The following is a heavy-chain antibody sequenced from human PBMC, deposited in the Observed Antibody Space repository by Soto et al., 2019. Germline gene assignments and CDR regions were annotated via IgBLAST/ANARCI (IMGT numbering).Heavy chain of an antibody. CDR1: GDSISSRSYY. D-gene: IGHD2-21*02. CDR3: ARQRTAVVTQAYFDV. J-gene: IGHJ4*02. Sequence: SEPLPITCPVTGDSISSRSYYWGWLRTPPGKGLEWIGSIYYSGSTYNNPSLRSRVSMSIDTSKDQFSLKLKSVTAADTALYFCARQRTAVVTQAYFDVWGPGSLVPSPQ. V-gene: IGHV4-39*01. CDR2: IYYSGST.